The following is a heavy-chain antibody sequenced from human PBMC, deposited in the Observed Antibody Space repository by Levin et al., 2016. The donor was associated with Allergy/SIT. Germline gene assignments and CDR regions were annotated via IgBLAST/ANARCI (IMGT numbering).Heavy chain of an antibody. CDR2: INAGNGNT. Sequence: WVRQAPGQRLEWMGWINAGNGNTKYSQKFQGRVTITRDTSASTAYMELSSLRSEDTAVYYCARDLWELGMMAYYFDYWGQGTLVTVSS. J-gene: IGHJ4*02. V-gene: IGHV1-3*01. D-gene: IGHD7-27*01. CDR3: ARDLWELGMMAYYFDY.